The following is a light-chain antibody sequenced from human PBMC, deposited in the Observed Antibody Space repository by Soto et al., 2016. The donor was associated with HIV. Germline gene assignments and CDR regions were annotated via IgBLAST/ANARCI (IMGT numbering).Light chain of an antibody. J-gene: IGKJ4*01. V-gene: IGKV1-5*03. Sequence: DIQMTQSPSTLSASVGDRVTITCRASQSISSWLAWYQQKPGKAPKVLIYKASSLESGVPSRFSGSGSGTEFTLTISSLQPDDFATYYCQQYKSYPPTFGGGTKVDDQT. CDR2: KAS. CDR1: QSISSW. CDR3: QQYKSYPPT.